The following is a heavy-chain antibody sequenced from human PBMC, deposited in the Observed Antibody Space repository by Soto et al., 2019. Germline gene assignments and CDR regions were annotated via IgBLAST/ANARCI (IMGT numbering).Heavy chain of an antibody. V-gene: IGHV3-23*01. CDR1: GFTFSSYA. CDR3: AKGYYDSSGYMSH. J-gene: IGHJ4*02. Sequence: GGSLRLSCAASGFTFSSYAMSWVRQAPGKGLEWVSAISGSGGSTYYADSVKGRFTISRDNSKNTLYLQMNSLRAEDTAVYYRAKGYYDSSGYMSHWGQGTLVTVSS. D-gene: IGHD3-22*01. CDR2: ISGSGGST.